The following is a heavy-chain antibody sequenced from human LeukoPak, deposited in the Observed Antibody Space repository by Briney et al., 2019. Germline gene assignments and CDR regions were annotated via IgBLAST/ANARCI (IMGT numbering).Heavy chain of an antibody. CDR1: GGYISSYY. J-gene: IGHJ4*02. CDR2: IYTSGST. Sequence: SETLSLTCTVSGGYISSYYWSWIRQPAGKGLEWIGRIYTSGSTNYNPSLKRPVTMSVDTSKNQFSLKLSSVTAADTAVYYCARESSSSWYVFLDYWGQGTLVTVSS. V-gene: IGHV4-4*07. CDR3: ARESSSSWYVFLDY. D-gene: IGHD6-13*01.